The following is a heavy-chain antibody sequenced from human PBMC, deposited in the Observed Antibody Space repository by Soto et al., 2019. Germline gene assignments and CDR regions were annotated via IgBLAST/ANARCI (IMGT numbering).Heavy chain of an antibody. CDR1: GGSISSYY. CDR2: IYYSGST. Sequence: QVQLQESGPGLVKPSETLSLTCTVSGGSISSYYWSWIRQPPGKGLEWIGYIYYSGSTNYNPSLKSLVTISVDTSKNQFSLKLSSVTAADTAVYYCASGSSSWYGNWYFDLWGRGTLVTVSS. CDR3: ASGSSSWYGNWYFDL. D-gene: IGHD6-13*01. J-gene: IGHJ2*01. V-gene: IGHV4-59*01.